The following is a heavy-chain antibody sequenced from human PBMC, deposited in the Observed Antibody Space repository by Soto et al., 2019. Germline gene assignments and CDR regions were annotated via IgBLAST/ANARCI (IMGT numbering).Heavy chain of an antibody. CDR3: ARDPSRCTYGTYYYYGMDV. V-gene: IGHV1-18*01. CDR1: RYNFNRYA. Sequence: QVQLVQSGAEMKKPGASVRVSCKASRYNFNRYAISWVRQAPGQGLEWMGWLSAYNGNTNYAQKHQGRVTMTTDTSPSTAYVELSSLRSDDRAVYYCARDPSRCTYGTYYYYGMDVWGQGTTVTVSS. CDR2: LSAYNGNT. D-gene: IGHD5-18*01. J-gene: IGHJ6*01.